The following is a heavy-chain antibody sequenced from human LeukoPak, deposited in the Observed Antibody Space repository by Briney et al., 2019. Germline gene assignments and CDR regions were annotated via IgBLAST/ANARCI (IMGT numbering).Heavy chain of an antibody. CDR2: IYYSGST. CDR3: ARGNQWLVAFDY. J-gene: IGHJ4*02. D-gene: IGHD6-19*01. Sequence: SETLSLTCTVSGGSISSYYWSWIRQPPGKGLEWIGYIYYSGSTNYNPSLKSRVTISVDTSKNQFSLKLSSVTAADTAVYYCARGNQWLVAFDYWGQGTLVTVSS. CDR1: GGSISSYY. V-gene: IGHV4-59*01.